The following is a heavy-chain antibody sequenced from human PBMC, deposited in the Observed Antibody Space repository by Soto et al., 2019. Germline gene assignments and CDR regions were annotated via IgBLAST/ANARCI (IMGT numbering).Heavy chain of an antibody. CDR2: ISGSGGST. CDR1: GFTFSSYA. Sequence: PGGSLRLSCAASGFTFSSYAMSWVRQAPGKGLEWVSAISGSGGSTYYADSVKGRFTISRDNSKNTLYLQMNSLRAEDTAVYYCAKDYGLLWFGELSDEHYGMDVWGQGTTVTVSS. J-gene: IGHJ6*02. V-gene: IGHV3-23*01. CDR3: AKDYGLLWFGELSDEHYGMDV. D-gene: IGHD3-10*01.